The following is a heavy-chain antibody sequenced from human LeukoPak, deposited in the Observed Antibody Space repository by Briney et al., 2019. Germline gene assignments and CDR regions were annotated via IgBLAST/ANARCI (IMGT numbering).Heavy chain of an antibody. J-gene: IGHJ5*02. Sequence: GGSLRLSCAASGFTFSSYAMHWVRQAPGKGLEWVAVISYDGSNKYYADSVKGRFTISRDNSKNTLYLQMNSLRAEDTAVYYCAQPGYSSSWSNWFDPWGQGTLVTVSS. CDR3: AQPGYSSSWSNWFDP. D-gene: IGHD6-13*01. CDR2: ISYDGSNK. V-gene: IGHV3-30-3*01. CDR1: GFTFSSYA.